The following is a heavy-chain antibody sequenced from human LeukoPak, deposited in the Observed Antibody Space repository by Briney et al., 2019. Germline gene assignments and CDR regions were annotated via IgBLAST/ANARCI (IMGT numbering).Heavy chain of an antibody. J-gene: IGHJ6*03. V-gene: IGHV4-59*01. CDR1: GGSISSYY. Sequence: PSETLSLTCTVSGGSISSYYWSWIRQSPGKGLEWIGYIYYSGSTNYNPSLKSRVTISVDTSKNQFSLKLSSVTAADTAVYYCARAPRDSSGWYYYFYYMDVWGKGTTATVSS. CDR3: ARAPRDSSGWYYYFYYMDV. D-gene: IGHD6-19*01. CDR2: IYYSGST.